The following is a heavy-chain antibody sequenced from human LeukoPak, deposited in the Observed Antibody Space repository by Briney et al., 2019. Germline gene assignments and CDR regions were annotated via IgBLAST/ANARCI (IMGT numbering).Heavy chain of an antibody. J-gene: IGHJ4*02. V-gene: IGHV4-4*07. CDR2: IYPSGTT. Sequence: SETLSLTCSVSGGSVSSYYWSWIRQPAGKGLEWIGRIYPSGTTHYNPSLKSRVTMSVDTSKNQFSLKFTSVTAADTAVYYCARVVATSSGSYYTFDYWGQGTLVTVSS. CDR3: ARVVATSSGSYYTFDY. D-gene: IGHD3-10*01. CDR1: GGSVSSYY.